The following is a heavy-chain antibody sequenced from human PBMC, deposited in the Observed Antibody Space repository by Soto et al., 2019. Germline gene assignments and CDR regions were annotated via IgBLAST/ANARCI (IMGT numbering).Heavy chain of an antibody. V-gene: IGHV3-64*01. CDR3: ARSPSRRFDY. CDR1: GFTFSSYA. Sequence: PGGSLRLSCAASGFTFSSYAMHWVRQAPGKGLEYVSAISSNGGSTYYANSVKGRFTISRDNSKNTLYLQMGSLTAADTAVYYCARSPSRRFDYWGQGTLVTVSS. J-gene: IGHJ4*02. D-gene: IGHD6-13*01. CDR2: ISSNGGST.